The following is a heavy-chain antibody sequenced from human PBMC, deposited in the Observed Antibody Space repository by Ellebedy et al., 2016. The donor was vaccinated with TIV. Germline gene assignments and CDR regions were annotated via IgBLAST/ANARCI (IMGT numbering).Heavy chain of an antibody. CDR1: GFTFSDHY. D-gene: IGHD4-17*01. CDR3: ARSLDGVKNYWYFDF. CDR2: TRNKANSYTT. Sequence: GESLKISXAASGFTFSDHYMDWVRQAPGKGLEWVGRTRNKANSYTTEYAASVKGRFTISRDDSKNSLYLQMNSLKTEDTAVYYCARSLDGVKNYWYFDFWGRGTLVTVSS. V-gene: IGHV3-72*01. J-gene: IGHJ2*01.